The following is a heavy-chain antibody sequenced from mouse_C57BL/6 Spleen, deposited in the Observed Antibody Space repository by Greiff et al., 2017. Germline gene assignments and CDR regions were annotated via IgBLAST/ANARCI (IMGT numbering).Heavy chain of an antibody. D-gene: IGHD1-1*01. CDR2: ISSGGSYT. V-gene: IGHV5-6*01. CDR1: GFTFSSYG. CDR3: ARHSGSSYVDWYFDV. J-gene: IGHJ1*03. Sequence: VQLKESGGDLVKPGGSLKLSCAASGFTFSSYGMSWVRQTPDKRLEWVATISSGGSYTYYPDSVKGRFTITRDNAKNTLYLQMSSLKSEDTAMYYCARHSGSSYVDWYFDVWGTGTTVTVSS.